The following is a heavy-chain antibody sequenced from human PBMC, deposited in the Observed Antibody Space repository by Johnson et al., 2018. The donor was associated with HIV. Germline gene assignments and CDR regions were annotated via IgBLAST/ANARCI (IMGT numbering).Heavy chain of an antibody. CDR2: INWNGGST. J-gene: IGHJ3*02. CDR3: ARDHLRRSHAFDI. V-gene: IGHV3-20*04. CDR1: GFTFDDYG. D-gene: IGHD2-15*01. Sequence: VQLVESGGGLVQPRGSLRLSCAASGFTFDDYGMRWVRQAPGKGLEWVSGINWNGGSTGYGDSVKGRFTISRDNAKNSLYLQMNSLRAEDTAVYYCARDHLRRSHAFDIWGQGTMVTVSS.